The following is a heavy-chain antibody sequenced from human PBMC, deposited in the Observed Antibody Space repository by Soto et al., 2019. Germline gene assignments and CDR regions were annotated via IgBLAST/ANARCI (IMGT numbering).Heavy chain of an antibody. CDR1: GFTFSIYD. Sequence: EVQLVESGGGLVQPGGSLRLSCVASGFTFSIYDMHWVRQGTGKGLELVSAIGLGGETYYSASVKGRFTNSRKNAKNSLYLHVNSPRSDDTAIYYCIREWVDTYGVHPPLGLDVWGQGTTVTSSS. CDR3: IREWVDTYGVHPPLGLDV. CDR2: IGLGGET. V-gene: IGHV3-13*01. D-gene: IGHD5-18*01. J-gene: IGHJ6*02.